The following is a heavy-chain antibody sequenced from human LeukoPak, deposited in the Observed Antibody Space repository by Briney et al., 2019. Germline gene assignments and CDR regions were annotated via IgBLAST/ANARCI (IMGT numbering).Heavy chain of an antibody. J-gene: IGHJ4*02. CDR2: ISTSSSYI. Sequence: GGSLRLSCAASGFTFSGSTMNWVRQAPGKGLEWVSFISTSSSYIYYADSVKGRFFISRDNAKNSLYLQMNSLRAEDTAVYYCARDVGWLSRFDYWGQGTLVTVSS. V-gene: IGHV3-21*01. CDR1: GFTFSGST. D-gene: IGHD3/OR15-3a*01. CDR3: ARDVGWLSRFDY.